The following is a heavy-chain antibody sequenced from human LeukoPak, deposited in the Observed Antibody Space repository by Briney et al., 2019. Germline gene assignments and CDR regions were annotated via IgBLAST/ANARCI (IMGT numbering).Heavy chain of an antibody. Sequence: SVKVSCKASGGTFISYAISWVRQAPGQGLEWMGGIIPIFGTANYAQKFQGRVTITADESTSTAYMELSSLRSEDTAVYYCARNIVAHDYDYFDYWGQGTLVTVSS. CDR3: ARNIVAHDYDYFDY. CDR2: IIPIFGTA. V-gene: IGHV1-69*01. J-gene: IGHJ4*02. CDR1: GGTFISYA. D-gene: IGHD5-12*01.